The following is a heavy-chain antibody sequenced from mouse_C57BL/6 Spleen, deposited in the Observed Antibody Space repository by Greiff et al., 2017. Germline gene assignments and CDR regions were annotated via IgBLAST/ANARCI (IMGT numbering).Heavy chain of an antibody. V-gene: IGHV1-64*01. D-gene: IGHD1-1*01. CDR1: GYTFTSYW. CDR2: IHPNSGST. CDR3: ARSYYSSIFFDC. Sequence: QVQLQQPGAELVKPGASVTLSCKASGYTFTSYWMYWVKQRPGQGLEWIGMIHPNSGSTNYNEKFKSKATLSVDNSSSTAYMQLISLTSEDSAVYYCARSYYSSIFFDCWGQGTTLTVSS. J-gene: IGHJ2*01.